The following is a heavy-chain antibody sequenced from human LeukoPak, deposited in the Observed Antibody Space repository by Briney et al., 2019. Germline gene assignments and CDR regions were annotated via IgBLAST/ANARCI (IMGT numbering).Heavy chain of an antibody. Sequence: SETLSLTCTVSGGSISNGDYYWSWIRQPPGKGLEWIGYIYYSGTTYYNPSLRSRVTISVDTSKNQFSLKLSSVTAADTAVYYCARDRPIRGVAAFDIWGQGTMVTVSS. J-gene: IGHJ3*02. CDR1: GGSISNGDYY. CDR3: ARDRPIRGVAAFDI. V-gene: IGHV4-30-4*02. CDR2: IYYSGTT. D-gene: IGHD2-15*01.